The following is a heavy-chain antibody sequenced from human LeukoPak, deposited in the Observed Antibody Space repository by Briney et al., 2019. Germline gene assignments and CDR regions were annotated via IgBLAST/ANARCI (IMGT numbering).Heavy chain of an antibody. CDR3: ARAVPPPGIVGAYFDY. V-gene: IGHV4-39*01. CDR2: IYYSGDT. Sequence: SETLSLTCTVSGGSITSSSHYWGWIRQPPGKVLEWIGSIYYSGDTYYNPSLKSRVTISVDTSKSQFSLRLSSVTAADTAVYYCARAVPPPGIVGAYFDYWGQGTLVTVSS. CDR1: GGSITSSSHY. D-gene: IGHD1-26*01. J-gene: IGHJ4*02.